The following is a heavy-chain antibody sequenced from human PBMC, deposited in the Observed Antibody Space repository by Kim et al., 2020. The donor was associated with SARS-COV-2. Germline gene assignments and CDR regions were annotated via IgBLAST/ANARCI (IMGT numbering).Heavy chain of an antibody. Sequence: SETLSLTCAVYGGSFSGYYWSWIRQPPGKGLEWIGEINHSGSTNYNPSLKSRVTISVDTSKNQFSLKLSSVTAADTAVYYCATEVAATPIDAFDIWGQGTMVTVSS. J-gene: IGHJ3*02. V-gene: IGHV4-34*01. D-gene: IGHD2-15*01. CDR2: INHSGST. CDR1: GGSFSGYY. CDR3: ATEVAATPIDAFDI.